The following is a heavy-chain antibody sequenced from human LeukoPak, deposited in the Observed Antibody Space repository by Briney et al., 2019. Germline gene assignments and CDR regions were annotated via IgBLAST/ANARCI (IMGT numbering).Heavy chain of an antibody. J-gene: IGHJ4*02. D-gene: IGHD3-3*01. CDR3: ARSSRVTIFGAASENDY. V-gene: IGHV3-11*04. CDR1: GFTFTDFY. CDR2: ISISGTTI. Sequence: PGGSLRLSCAASGFTFTDFYMSWIRQAPGKGLEWVSYISISGTTIYYADSVKGRFTISRDNAKNSLYLQMNSLRAEDTAVYYCARSSRVTIFGAASENDYWGQGTLVTVSS.